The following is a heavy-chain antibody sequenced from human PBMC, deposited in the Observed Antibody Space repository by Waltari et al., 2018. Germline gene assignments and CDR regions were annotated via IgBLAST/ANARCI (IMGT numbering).Heavy chain of an antibody. D-gene: IGHD6-19*01. CDR2: IYHSGST. Sequence: QVQLQESGPGLVKPSETLSLTCAVSGYSISSGYYWGWIRQPPGKGLEWIGSIYHSGSTDYNPSRKSRVTISVDTSKNQFSLKLSSVTAADTAVYYCATKWLEEYFQHWGQGTLVTVSS. CDR1: GYSISSGYY. V-gene: IGHV4-38-2*01. CDR3: ATKWLEEYFQH. J-gene: IGHJ1*01.